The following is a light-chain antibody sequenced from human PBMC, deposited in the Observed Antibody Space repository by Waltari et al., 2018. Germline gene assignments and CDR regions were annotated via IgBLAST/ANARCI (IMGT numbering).Light chain of an antibody. V-gene: IGKV3D-15*01. CDR1: QSIRST. CDR2: DAS. J-gene: IGKJ4*01. CDR3: QQYGTSVT. Sequence: EIVLTQSPATLSVSPGDRATLSCWASQSIRSTLAWYQQKPGQAPRLLIYDASTRATGIPVRFSGSGSGTYFTLTISRLEPEDFAVYYCQQYGTSVTFGGGTKLEIK.